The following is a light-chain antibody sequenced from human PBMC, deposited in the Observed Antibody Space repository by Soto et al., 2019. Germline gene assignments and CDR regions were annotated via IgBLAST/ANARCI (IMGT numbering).Light chain of an antibody. CDR3: QQYYSYPSYT. CDR2: AAS. J-gene: IGKJ2*01. V-gene: IGKV1-8*01. Sequence: AIRMTQSPSSLSASTGDRVTITCRARQGISSYLAWYQQKPGKAPKLLIYAASTLQSGVPSRFSGSGSGTDCTLTISCLQSEDVATYYCQQYYSYPSYTFGQGTKLEIK. CDR1: QGISSY.